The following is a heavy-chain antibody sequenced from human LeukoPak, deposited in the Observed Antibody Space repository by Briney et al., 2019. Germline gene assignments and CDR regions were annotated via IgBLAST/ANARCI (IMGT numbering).Heavy chain of an antibody. V-gene: IGHV3-66*01. J-gene: IGHJ4*02. CDR2: IYSGGST. D-gene: IGHD4-17*01. Sequence: GGSLRLSCAVSGHTVSGNYMSWVRQAPGKGLEWVTGIYSGGSTYYADSVKGRFTVSRDSSKNTLYLQMNSLKAEDTAVYFCAARPHGDSPYFDFWGQGTLVTVSS. CDR3: AARPHGDSPYFDF. CDR1: GHTVSGNY.